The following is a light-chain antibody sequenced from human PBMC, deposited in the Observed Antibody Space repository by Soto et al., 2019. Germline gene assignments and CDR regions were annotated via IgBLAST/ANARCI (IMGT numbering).Light chain of an antibody. J-gene: IGLJ1*01. CDR3: ASWDDSLDVFV. V-gene: IGLV1-44*01. CDR1: SSSIGANR. Sequence: QSVLTHPPSASWTPGQRVTISCSGSSSSIGANRVSWYQQVPRTAPKLLIYGDDRRPSGVPDRFSGSKSGTSASLAISGLQSEDDDDYYCASWDDSLDVFVFGTGTKVTV. CDR2: GDD.